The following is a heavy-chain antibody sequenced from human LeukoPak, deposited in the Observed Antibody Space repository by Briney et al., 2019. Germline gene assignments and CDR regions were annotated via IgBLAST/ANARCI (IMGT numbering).Heavy chain of an antibody. CDR1: GGSISSSSYY. V-gene: IGHV4-39*01. CDR3: ARLPHDYDLYYYYGMDV. Sequence: PSETLSLTCTVSGGSISSSSYYWGWIRQPPGKGLEWIGSIYYSGSTYYNPSLKSRVTISVDTSKNQFSLKLSSVTAADTAVYYCARLPHDYDLYYYYGMDVWGQGTTVTVSS. J-gene: IGHJ6*02. CDR2: IYYSGST. D-gene: IGHD4-17*01.